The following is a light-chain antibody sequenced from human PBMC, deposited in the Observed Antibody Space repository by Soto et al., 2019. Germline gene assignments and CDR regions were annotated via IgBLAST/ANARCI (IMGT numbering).Light chain of an antibody. V-gene: IGKV2-24*01. J-gene: IGKJ2*01. Sequence: TRPHFSSLSTLEHRPPTSSGLMKTLPNSVETTYWSWLQQRPGQPPRLLIYKISNRSSGVPDRFSGSGAGTNFTLKISRVEADDVGIYYCMQATNYPPYTFGQGTKLEIK. CDR2: KIS. CDR1: KTLPNSVETTY. CDR3: MQATNYPPYT.